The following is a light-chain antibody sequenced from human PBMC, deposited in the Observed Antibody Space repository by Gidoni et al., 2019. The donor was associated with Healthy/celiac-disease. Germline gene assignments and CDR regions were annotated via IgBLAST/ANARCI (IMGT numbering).Light chain of an antibody. CDR1: QSISSY. CDR2: AAS. V-gene: IGKV1-39*01. J-gene: IGKJ4*01. Sequence: DIQMTQSPSSLSASVGDRVTITCRASQSISSYLNWYQQKPGKAPKLLIYAASSLQSGVPSRFSGSGSGTDFTLTSSSLQPEDFATYYWQQSYSTPHTFGGGTKVEIK. CDR3: QQSYSTPHT.